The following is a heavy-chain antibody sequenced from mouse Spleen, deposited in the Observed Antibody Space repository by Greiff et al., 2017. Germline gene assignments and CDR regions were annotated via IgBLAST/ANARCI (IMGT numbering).Heavy chain of an antibody. CDR2: ISYDGSN. CDR3: ARENFYYAMDY. J-gene: IGHJ4*01. CDR1: GYSITSGYY. V-gene: IGHV3-6*01. Sequence: EVKLEESGPGLVKPSQSLSLTCSVTGYSITSGYYWNWIRQFPGNKLEWMGYISYDGSNNYNPSLKNRISITRDTSKNRFFLKLNSVTTEDTATYYCARENFYYAMDYWGQGTSVTVSS.